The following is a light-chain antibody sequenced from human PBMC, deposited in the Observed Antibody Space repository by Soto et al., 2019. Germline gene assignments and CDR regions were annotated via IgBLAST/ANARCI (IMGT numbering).Light chain of an antibody. V-gene: IGKV1-5*01. J-gene: IGKJ1*01. Sequence: DIQMTQSPSTLYASVGDRVTITCRASQSISSWLAWYQQKPGKAPKLLIYDASSLESGVPSRFSGSGSGTEFTLTFSSLQPDDFATYYCQQYNSYSWTFGQGTKVDIK. CDR3: QQYNSYSWT. CDR2: DAS. CDR1: QSISSW.